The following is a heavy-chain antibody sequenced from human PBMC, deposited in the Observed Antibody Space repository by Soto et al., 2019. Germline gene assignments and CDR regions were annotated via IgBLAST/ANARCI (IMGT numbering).Heavy chain of an antibody. J-gene: IGHJ4*02. CDR3: AGDIGVSTRPKGY. D-gene: IGHD6-6*01. CDR2: INQDGSDK. V-gene: IGHV3-7*03. Sequence: EVQLVESGGGLVQPGGSLRLSCAASGFTFNSYWGNWVRQAPGKGLEWVANINQDGSDKYYVDSVKGRFTISRDNVKNSLFLQLSSLRAQDTAIYYCAGDIGVSTRPKGYWGQGTLVTVSS. CDR1: GFTFNSYW.